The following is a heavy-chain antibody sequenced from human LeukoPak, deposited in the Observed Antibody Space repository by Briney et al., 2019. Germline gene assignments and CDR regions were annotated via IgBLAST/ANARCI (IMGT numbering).Heavy chain of an antibody. CDR1: GFTFSSYA. CDR2: ISYDGSNK. Sequence: GGSLRLSCAASGFTFSSYAMHWVRQAPGKGLEWVAVISYDGSNKYYADSVKGRFTISRDNSKNTLYLQVNSLRAEDTAVYYCARDLLVVVTAHRLGYWGQGTLVTVSS. D-gene: IGHD2-21*02. CDR3: ARDLLVVVTAHRLGY. V-gene: IGHV3-30-3*01. J-gene: IGHJ4*02.